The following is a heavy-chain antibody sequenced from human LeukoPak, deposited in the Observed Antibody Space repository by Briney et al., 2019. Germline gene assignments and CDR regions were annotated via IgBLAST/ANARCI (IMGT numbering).Heavy chain of an antibody. V-gene: IGHV1-8*01. Sequence: ASVMVSCKASGYTFTSYDINWVRQATGQGLEWMGWMNPNSGNTGYAQKFQGRVTMTRNTSISTAYMELSSLRSEDTAVYYCARVSRTYSGYDPSFGYWGQGTLVTVSS. CDR2: MNPNSGNT. J-gene: IGHJ4*02. CDR3: ARVSRTYSGYDPSFGY. CDR1: GYTFTSYD. D-gene: IGHD5-12*01.